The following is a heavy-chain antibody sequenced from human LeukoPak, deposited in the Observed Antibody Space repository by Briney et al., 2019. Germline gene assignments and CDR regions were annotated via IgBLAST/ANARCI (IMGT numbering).Heavy chain of an antibody. D-gene: IGHD5-18*01. CDR3: ARDPRGYSYGHGDY. Sequence: PGGSLRLSCAASGFTFSSYAMSWVRQAPGKGLEWVSSISSSSSYIYYADSVKGRFTISRDNAKNSLYLQMNSLRAEDTAVYYCARDPRGYSYGHGDYWGQEPWSPSPQ. J-gene: IGHJ4*01. CDR2: ISSSSSYI. V-gene: IGHV3-21*01. CDR1: GFTFSSYA.